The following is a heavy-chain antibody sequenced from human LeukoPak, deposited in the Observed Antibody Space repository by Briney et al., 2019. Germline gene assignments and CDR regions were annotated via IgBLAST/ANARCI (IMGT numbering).Heavy chain of an antibody. CDR2: IKSKTDGGTT. Sequence: GGSLRLSCKVSGFTVSSNSMSWARRAPGRGRDWVGRIKSKTDGGTTDYAAPVKGRFTISRDDSKNTLYLQMNSLKTEDTAVYYCTTDLWGYNYFDYWGQGTLVTVSS. D-gene: IGHD5-18*01. CDR1: GFTVSSNS. V-gene: IGHV3-15*01. J-gene: IGHJ4*02. CDR3: TTDLWGYNYFDY.